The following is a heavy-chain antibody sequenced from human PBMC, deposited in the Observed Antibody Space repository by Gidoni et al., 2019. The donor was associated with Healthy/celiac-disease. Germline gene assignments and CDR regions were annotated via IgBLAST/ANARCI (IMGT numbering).Heavy chain of an antibody. J-gene: IGHJ6*02. CDR1: GYTFTRYG. CDR2: ISASNGNT. Sequence: QVQLVQSGAEVKKPGASVKVSCKASGYTFTRYGISWVRQAPGQGLEWMGWISASNGNTNYAQKLQGRVTMTTDTSTSTAYMELRSLRSDDTAVYYCARDSSLGTPYYYGMDVWGQGTTVTVSS. CDR3: ARDSSLGTPYYYGMDV. V-gene: IGHV1-18*01. D-gene: IGHD1-1*01.